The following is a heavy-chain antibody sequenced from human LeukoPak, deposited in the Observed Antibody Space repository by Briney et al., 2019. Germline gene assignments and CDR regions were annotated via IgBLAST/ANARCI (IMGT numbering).Heavy chain of an antibody. D-gene: IGHD3-10*01. CDR2: IKQDGSEK. CDR1: GFTFSSYW. V-gene: IGHV3-7*03. Sequence: PGGSLRLSCAASGFTFSSYWMSWVRQAPGKWLEWVANIKQDGSEKYYGDSGKGRFTISRDNTKNSLYLQMNSLRDEDTAVYYCAGPSGESIYAFDIWGQGTMVTVSS. J-gene: IGHJ3*02. CDR3: AGPSGESIYAFDI.